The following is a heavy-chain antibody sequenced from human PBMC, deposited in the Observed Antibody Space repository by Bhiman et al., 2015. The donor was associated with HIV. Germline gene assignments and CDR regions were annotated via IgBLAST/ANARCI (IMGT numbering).Heavy chain of an antibody. V-gene: IGHV3-20*04. CDR2: INWNGGST. Sequence: EVQLAESGGGLGRPGGSLRLSCAASGFTFGDYDMSWVRQAPGKGLEWVSNINWNGGSTDYRDSVKGRFTISRDNAKNSLYLQMSSLRAEDTALYYCARLSRSLYSNSWYLDYWGQGTLVTVSS. D-gene: IGHD6-13*01. CDR1: GFTFGDYD. J-gene: IGHJ4*02. CDR3: ARLSRSLYSNSWYLDY.